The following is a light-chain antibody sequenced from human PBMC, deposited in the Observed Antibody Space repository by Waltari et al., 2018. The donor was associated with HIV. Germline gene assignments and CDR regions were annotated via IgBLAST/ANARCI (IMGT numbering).Light chain of an antibody. CDR3: QQYNNWPPYT. Sequence: EIVMTQSPAPLSVHAGEKATLPCRASQSVSSNVAWYQQKPGQAPRLLIYGASTRATGIPARFSGSGSGTEFTLTISSLQSEDFAVYYCQQYNNWPPYTFGQGTKLEIK. J-gene: IGKJ2*01. V-gene: IGKV3-15*01. CDR1: QSVSSN. CDR2: GAS.